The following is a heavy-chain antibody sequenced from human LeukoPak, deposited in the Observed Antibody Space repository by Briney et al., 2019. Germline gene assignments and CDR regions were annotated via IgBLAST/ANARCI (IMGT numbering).Heavy chain of an antibody. V-gene: IGHV3-30*02. D-gene: IGHD1-26*01. Sequence: GGSLRLSCAASGFTFNNYGMHWVRQAPGKGLEGVAFIRYNGNNQYYADSVKGRFTISRDNAKNSLYLQMNSLRAEDTAVYYCAKVDSGTYQFDYWGQGTLVTVSS. CDR3: AKVDSGTYQFDY. CDR1: GFTFNNYG. J-gene: IGHJ4*02. CDR2: IRYNGNNQ.